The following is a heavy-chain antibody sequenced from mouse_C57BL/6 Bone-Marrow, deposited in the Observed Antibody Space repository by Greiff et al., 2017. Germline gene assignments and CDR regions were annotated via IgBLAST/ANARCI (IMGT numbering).Heavy chain of an antibody. CDR2: ISSGGDYI. CDR1: GFTFSSYA. Sequence: EVQGVESGEGLVKPGGSLKLSCAASGFTFSSYAMSWVRQTPEKRLEWVAYISSGGDYIYYADTVKGRFTISRDNARNTLYLQMSSLKSEDTAMYYCTREDYYSNYYYAMDYWGQGTSVTVSS. D-gene: IGHD2-5*01. J-gene: IGHJ4*01. V-gene: IGHV5-9-1*02. CDR3: TREDYYSNYYYAMDY.